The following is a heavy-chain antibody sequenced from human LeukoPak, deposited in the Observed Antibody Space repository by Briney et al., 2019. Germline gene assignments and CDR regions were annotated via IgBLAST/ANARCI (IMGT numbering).Heavy chain of an antibody. CDR2: ISGSGVSA. CDR1: GFTFSTYW. Sequence: GGSLRLSCGASGFTFSTYWMYWVRQAPGKGLEWVSAISGSGVSAYYADSVKGRFTISRDNSKNTLYLQMNSLRAEDTAVYYCAKDSYGFFVGHFDPWGQGTLVTVSS. D-gene: IGHD3-3*01. J-gene: IGHJ5*02. CDR3: AKDSYGFFVGHFDP. V-gene: IGHV3-23*01.